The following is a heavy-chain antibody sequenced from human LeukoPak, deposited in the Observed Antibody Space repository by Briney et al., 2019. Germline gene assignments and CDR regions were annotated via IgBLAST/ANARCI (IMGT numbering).Heavy chain of an antibody. V-gene: IGHV1-18*01. J-gene: IGHJ4*02. Sequence: ASVKVSCKASGYTFTSYDINWVRQAPGQGLEWMGWISAYNGNTNYAQKLQGRVTMTTDTSTSTAYMELRSLRSDDTAVYYCGRADFSFPDYIDYWGQGTLVTVSS. CDR1: GYTFTSYD. CDR3: GRADFSFPDYIDY. D-gene: IGHD3-3*01. CDR2: ISAYNGNT.